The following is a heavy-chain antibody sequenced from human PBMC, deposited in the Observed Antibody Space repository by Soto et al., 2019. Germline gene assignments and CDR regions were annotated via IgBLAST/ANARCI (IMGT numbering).Heavy chain of an antibody. CDR2: IIPIFGTA. J-gene: IGHJ5*02. CDR1: GGTFSSYA. Sequence: GASVKVSCKASGGTFSSYAISWVRQAPGQGLEWMGGIIPIFGTANYAQKFQGRVTITADESTSTAYMELSSLRSEDTAAYYCARGYGYCSGGSCYPIGFDPWGQGTLVTVSS. V-gene: IGHV1-69*13. D-gene: IGHD2-15*01. CDR3: ARGYGYCSGGSCYPIGFDP.